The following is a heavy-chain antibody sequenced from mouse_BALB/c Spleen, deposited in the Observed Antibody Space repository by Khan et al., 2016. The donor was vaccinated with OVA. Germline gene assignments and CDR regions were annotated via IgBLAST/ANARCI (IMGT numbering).Heavy chain of an antibody. CDR2: INPNNGGS. V-gene: IGHV1S81*02. CDR1: GYTFTSYY. Sequence: AQLQQSGAELVKPGASVTLSCKASGYTFTSYYMYWVKQRPGQGLEWIGEINPNNGGSNCNEKFKSKAKLNVEKSSRTAYMQLSSLTSADSAVYYCTRSGYGSFAYWGQGTLVTVSA. CDR3: TRSGYGSFAY. J-gene: IGHJ3*01. D-gene: IGHD2-2*01.